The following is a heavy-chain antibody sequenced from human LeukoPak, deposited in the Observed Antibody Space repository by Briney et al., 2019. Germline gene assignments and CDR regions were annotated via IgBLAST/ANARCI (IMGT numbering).Heavy chain of an antibody. CDR1: GFTFSSYD. CDR3: ARGRGWGTFDI. Sequence: GGSLRLSCAASGFTFSSYDMHWVRQGTRKGLEWVSAIGTAGDTYYPGSVKGRFTTSRENAKNSLYLQMNSLRVGDTAVYYCARGRGWGTFDIWGQGTMVTVSS. J-gene: IGHJ3*02. CDR2: IGTAGDT. D-gene: IGHD3-10*01. V-gene: IGHV3-13*04.